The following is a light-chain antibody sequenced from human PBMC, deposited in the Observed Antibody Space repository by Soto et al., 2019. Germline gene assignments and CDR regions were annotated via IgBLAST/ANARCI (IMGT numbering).Light chain of an antibody. Sequence: QSALTQPASVSGSPGQSITISCTGTSSDVGSYNLVSWYQQHPGKAPKRMIYEVSKRPSGVSNRFSGSKSGNTASLTISGLQAEDEADYYCCAYAGIVVFGGGTKLTVL. V-gene: IGLV2-23*02. J-gene: IGLJ2*01. CDR3: CAYAGIVV. CDR2: EVS. CDR1: SSDVGSYNL.